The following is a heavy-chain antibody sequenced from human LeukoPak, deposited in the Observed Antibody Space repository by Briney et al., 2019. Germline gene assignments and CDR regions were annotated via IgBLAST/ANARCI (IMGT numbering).Heavy chain of an antibody. CDR3: ARFNSGSYQHYFDY. CDR1: GGSISSSSYY. D-gene: IGHD1-26*01. V-gene: IGHV4-39*07. Sequence: SETLSLTCTVSGGSISSSSYYWGWIRQPPGEGLEWIGSIYYSGSTYYNPSHKSRVTISVDTSKNQFSLKLTSVTAADTAVYYCARFNSGSYQHYFDYWGQGTLVTVSS. CDR2: IYYSGST. J-gene: IGHJ4*02.